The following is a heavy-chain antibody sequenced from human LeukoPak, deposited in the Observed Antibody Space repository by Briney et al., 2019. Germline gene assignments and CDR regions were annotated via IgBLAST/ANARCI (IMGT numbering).Heavy chain of an antibody. CDR1: GGSFSGYY. Sequence: SETLSLTCAVYGGSFSGYYWSWIRQPPGKGLEWMGEINHSGSTNYNPSLKSRVTISVDTSKNQFSLKLSSVTAADTAVYYCARASDPDYDILTGYLPYWYFDLWGRGTLVTVSS. J-gene: IGHJ2*01. CDR2: INHSGST. CDR3: ARASDPDYDILTGYLPYWYFDL. V-gene: IGHV4-34*01. D-gene: IGHD3-9*01.